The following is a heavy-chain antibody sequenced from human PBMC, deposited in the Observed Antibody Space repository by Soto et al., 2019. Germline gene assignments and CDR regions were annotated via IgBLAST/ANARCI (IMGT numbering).Heavy chain of an antibody. CDR1: GYTFTSYA. J-gene: IGHJ6*02. Sequence: QVQLVQSGAEVKKPGASVKVSCKASGYTFTSYAMHWVRQAPGQRLEWMGWINAGNGNTKYSQKFQGRVTITRDTSASTAYMELSSLRSEDTAVYYCARDFSGYYYYSGMDVWGQGTTVTVSS. CDR2: INAGNGNT. D-gene: IGHD3-10*01. V-gene: IGHV1-3*01. CDR3: ARDFSGYYYYSGMDV.